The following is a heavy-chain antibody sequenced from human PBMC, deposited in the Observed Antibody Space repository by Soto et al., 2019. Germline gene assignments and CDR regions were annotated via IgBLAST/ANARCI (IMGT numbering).Heavy chain of an antibody. CDR2: MNPDNGNT. Sequence: SXKVSFKASGYTXITYEIHWVRRAAGQGLEWMGRMNPDNGNTGYAKKFQDRVTMTRNTSISTAYMELSSLRSDDTAVYYCARGPRESGEWLLFDYWGQGALVTVSS. V-gene: IGHV1-8*01. CDR3: ARGPRESGEWLLFDY. J-gene: IGHJ4*02. CDR1: GYTXITYE. D-gene: IGHD3-3*01.